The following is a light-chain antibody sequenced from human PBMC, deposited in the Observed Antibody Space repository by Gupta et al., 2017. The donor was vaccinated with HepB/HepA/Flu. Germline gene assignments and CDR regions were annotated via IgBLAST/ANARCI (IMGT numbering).Light chain of an antibody. V-gene: IGKV3-11*01. J-gene: IGKJ1*01. CDR2: GAS. CDR1: QSVRSY. CDR3: QQRSNRPPWT. Sequence: EIVLTQSPATLSLSPGERATLSCRASQSVRSYLAWYQQKPGQAPRLLIYGASNRATGIPARFSGSGSGTDFTITISSREPEDVAVYYCQQRSNRPPWTFGQGTKVEIK.